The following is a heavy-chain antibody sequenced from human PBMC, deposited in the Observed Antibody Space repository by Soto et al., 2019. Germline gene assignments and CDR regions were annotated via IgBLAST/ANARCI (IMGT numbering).Heavy chain of an antibody. J-gene: IGHJ4*02. Sequence: EVQLLESGGGLVQPGGSLRLSCAASGFSFSTYAMSWVRQAPGKGLEWVSSIGGGGGTTYYADSVKGRFTISRDNSKNMLFLQMNSLRAEDTAIYYCAKKVNSGPGSQYFDYWGQGNLVTVSS. D-gene: IGHD3-10*01. V-gene: IGHV3-23*01. CDR3: AKKVNSGPGSQYFDY. CDR1: GFSFSTYA. CDR2: IGGGGGTT.